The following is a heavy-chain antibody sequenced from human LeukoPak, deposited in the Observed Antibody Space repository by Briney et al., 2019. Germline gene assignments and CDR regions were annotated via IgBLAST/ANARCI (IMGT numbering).Heavy chain of an antibody. Sequence: ASVKVSCKASGYTFTGYYMHWVRQAPGQGLEWMGWMNPNSGNTGYAQKFQGRVTITRNTSISTAYMELSSLRSEDTAVYYCARGQQLVRLYYWGQGTLVTVSS. V-gene: IGHV1-8*03. CDR3: ARGQQLVRLYY. D-gene: IGHD6-13*01. CDR1: GYTFTGYY. CDR2: MNPNSGNT. J-gene: IGHJ4*02.